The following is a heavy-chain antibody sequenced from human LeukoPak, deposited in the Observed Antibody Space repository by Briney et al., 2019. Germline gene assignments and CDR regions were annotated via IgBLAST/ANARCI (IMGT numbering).Heavy chain of an antibody. V-gene: IGHV4-34*01. Sequence: PSETLSLTCAVYGGSFSGYYWSWIRQPPGKGLEWIGEINHSGSTNYNPSLKSRVTISVDTSKNQFSLKLSSVTAADTAVYYCASSLVRVRGVNMDWGQGTLVTVSS. CDR2: INHSGST. CDR1: GGSFSGYY. J-gene: IGHJ4*02. D-gene: IGHD3-10*01. CDR3: ASSLVRVRGVNMD.